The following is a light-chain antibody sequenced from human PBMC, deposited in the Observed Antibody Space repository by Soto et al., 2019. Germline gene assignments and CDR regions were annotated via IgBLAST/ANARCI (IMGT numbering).Light chain of an antibody. CDR1: QGMRND. CDR2: AAS. CDR3: LQDYNYPLT. Sequence: AIQMTQSPSSLSASVGDRVTITCRASQGMRNDLGWYQQKPAKAPKLLIYAASSLQSGVPSRFSGSGSGTDFTLTTSSLQPEDFATYYCLQDYNYPLTFGQGTKVEIK. V-gene: IGKV1-6*01. J-gene: IGKJ1*01.